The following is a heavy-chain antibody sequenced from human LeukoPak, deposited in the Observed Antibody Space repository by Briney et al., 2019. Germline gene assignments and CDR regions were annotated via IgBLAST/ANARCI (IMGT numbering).Heavy chain of an antibody. D-gene: IGHD3-10*01. CDR1: GYTFTDYY. Sequence: ASVKVSCKSSGYTFTDYYMHWVRPAPGQGLEWMGWIHPKIGGTNYAQKFQGRVTMTRDTSISTAYMELNRLRSDDTAVYYCARGRITMVRGVIDYWGQGTLVTVSS. CDR2: IHPKIGGT. CDR3: ARGRITMVRGVIDY. J-gene: IGHJ4*02. V-gene: IGHV1-2*02.